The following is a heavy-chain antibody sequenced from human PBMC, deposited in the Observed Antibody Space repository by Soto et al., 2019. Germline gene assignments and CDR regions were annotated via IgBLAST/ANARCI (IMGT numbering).Heavy chain of an antibody. CDR1: GGSISSYY. D-gene: IGHD3-9*01. V-gene: IGHV4-59*01. J-gene: IGHJ6*02. CDR3: AREAGLDWLVDV. Sequence: SETLSLTCTVSGGSISSYYWSWIRQPPGKGLEWIGYIYYSGSTNYNPSLKSRVTISVDTSKNQFSLKLSSVTAADTAVYYCAREAGLDWLVDVRGQGTTVTVSS. CDR2: IYYSGST.